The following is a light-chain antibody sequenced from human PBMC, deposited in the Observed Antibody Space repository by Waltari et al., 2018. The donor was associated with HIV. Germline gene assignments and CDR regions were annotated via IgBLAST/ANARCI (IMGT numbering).Light chain of an antibody. CDR3: QQYYSTPLT. Sequence: DIVMTQSPDSLAVSLGERATINCKSSQSVLYSSNNKNYLAWYQQKPGQPPKLLISLASTRESGVPVRFSGSGSGTDFTLTISSLQAEDVAVYYCQQYYSTPLTFGQGTKLEIK. CDR2: LAS. J-gene: IGKJ2*01. CDR1: QSVLYSSNNKNY. V-gene: IGKV4-1*01.